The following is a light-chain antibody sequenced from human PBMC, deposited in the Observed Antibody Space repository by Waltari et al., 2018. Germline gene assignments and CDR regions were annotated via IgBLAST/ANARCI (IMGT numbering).Light chain of an antibody. CDR2: GNT. CDR1: SSNIGPGYD. V-gene: IGLV1-40*01. Sequence: QSVLTQPPSVSGAPGQRVTISCTGSSSNIGPGYDLHWYQQLPGTVPKLLIFGNTNRPSGVPDRFSGSKSGTSASLAITGLQAEDEADYYCHSYDRSLRDVFGTGTKVTVL. J-gene: IGLJ1*01. CDR3: HSYDRSLRDV.